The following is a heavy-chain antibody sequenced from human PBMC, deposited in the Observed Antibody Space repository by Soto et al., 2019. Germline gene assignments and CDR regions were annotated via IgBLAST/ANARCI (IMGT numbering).Heavy chain of an antibody. V-gene: IGHV4-31*03. CDR1: GGSISSGGYY. J-gene: IGHJ5*02. CDR3: VLCRGSGFNWLDP. D-gene: IGHD3-10*01. CDR2: IYYSGST. Sequence: PSETLSLTCTVSGGSISSGGYYWSWIRQHPGKGLEWIGYIYYSGSTYYNPSLKSRVTISVDTSKNQFSLKLSSVTAADTAVYYCVLCRGSGFNWLDPWGQGTLVTVSS.